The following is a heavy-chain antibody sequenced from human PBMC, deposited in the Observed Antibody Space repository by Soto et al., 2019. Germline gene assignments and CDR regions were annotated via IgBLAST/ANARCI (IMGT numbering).Heavy chain of an antibody. V-gene: IGHV5-51*01. CDR3: ARQHYYDSSGYYSPLYYFDY. CDR2: IYPGDSDT. D-gene: IGHD3-22*01. CDR1: GYSFTSYW. J-gene: IGHJ4*02. Sequence: PGESLKISCNGSGYSFTSYWIGWVRQMPGKGLEWMGIIYPGDSDTRYSPSFQGQVTISADKSISTAYLQWSSLKASGTAMYYCARQHYYDSSGYYSPLYYFDYWGQGTLVTVSS.